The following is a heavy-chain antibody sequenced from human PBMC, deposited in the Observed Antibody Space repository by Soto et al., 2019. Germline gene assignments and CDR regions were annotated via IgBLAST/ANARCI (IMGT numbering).Heavy chain of an antibody. CDR3: AKDPAYYDILTGYYPEYYFDY. CDR1: GFTFSSCN. J-gene: IGHJ4*02. V-gene: IGHV3-21*04. CDR2: ISSSSSYK. Sequence: PGGSLRLSCAASGFTFSSCNMNWVRQAPGKGLEWVSSISSSSSYKYYADSVKGRFTISRDNAKNSLYLQMNSLRAEDTAVYYCAKDPAYYDILTGYYPEYYFDYWGQGTLVTVS. D-gene: IGHD3-9*01.